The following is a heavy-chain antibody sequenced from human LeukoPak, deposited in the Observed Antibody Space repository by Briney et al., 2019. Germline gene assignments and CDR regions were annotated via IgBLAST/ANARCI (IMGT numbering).Heavy chain of an antibody. CDR3: ARELTYCSGGSCYRLVGMDV. J-gene: IGHJ6*02. D-gene: IGHD2-15*01. CDR2: IYYSGST. Sequence: KTSETLSLTCTVSGGSISSYYWSWIRQPPGKGLEWIGYIYYSGSTNYNPSLKSRVTISVDTSKNQFSLKLSSVTAADTAVYYCARELTYCSGGSCYRLVGMDVWGQGTTVTVSS. CDR1: GGSISSYY. V-gene: IGHV4-59*01.